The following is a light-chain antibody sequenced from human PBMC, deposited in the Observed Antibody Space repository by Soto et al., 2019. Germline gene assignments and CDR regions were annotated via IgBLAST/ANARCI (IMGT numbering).Light chain of an antibody. J-gene: IGLJ1*01. CDR1: SSDVGGYNY. V-gene: IGLV2-8*01. CDR2: EVY. CDR3: SSYVGTNSYV. Sequence: QSVLTQPPSASGSPGLSVTISCTGTSSDVGGYNYVSWYQQHPGKAPKLIIYEVYKRPSGVPDRFSGSKSGNTAALTVSGLKAEDEADYYCSSYVGTNSYVFGTGTKVTVL.